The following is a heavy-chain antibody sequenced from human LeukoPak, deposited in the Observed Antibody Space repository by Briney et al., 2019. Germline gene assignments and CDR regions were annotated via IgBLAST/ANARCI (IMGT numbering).Heavy chain of an antibody. CDR3: AKDMGYSYGLLDY. CDR2: ISWSSGSI. J-gene: IGHJ4*02. CDR1: GFTFDDYA. Sequence: GGSLRLSCAASGFTFDDYAMHWVRQAPGKGLEWVSGISWSSGSIGYADSVKGRFTISRDNAKNSLYLQMNSLRAEDTALYYCAKDMGYSYGLLDYWGQGTLVTVSS. V-gene: IGHV3-9*01. D-gene: IGHD5-18*01.